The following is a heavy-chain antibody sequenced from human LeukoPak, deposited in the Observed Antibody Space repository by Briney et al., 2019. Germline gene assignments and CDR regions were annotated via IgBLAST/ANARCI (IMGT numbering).Heavy chain of an antibody. J-gene: IGHJ4*02. D-gene: IGHD1-26*01. CDR3: ALHSYSGSYYGPFDY. V-gene: IGHV3-21*04. Sequence: PGGSLRLSCAASGFTFSSYTMNWVRQAPGKGLEWVSSIYNSGAYIYNADSVKGRFTISRDNSKNTLYLQMNSLRAEDTAVYYCALHSYSGSYYGPFDYWGQGTLVTVSS. CDR1: GFTFSSYT. CDR2: IYNSGAYI.